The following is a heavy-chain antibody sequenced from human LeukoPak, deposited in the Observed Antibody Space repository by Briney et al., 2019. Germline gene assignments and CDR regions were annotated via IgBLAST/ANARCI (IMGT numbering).Heavy chain of an antibody. D-gene: IGHD6-19*01. CDR2: INYDGSST. CDR1: GFIFNTYW. CDR3: ARRQQWLVYQRSLVYYYYGMDV. J-gene: IGHJ6*02. V-gene: IGHV3-74*01. Sequence: PGGSLRLSCAASGFIFNTYWMHWVRQAPGKGPVWVSRINYDGSSTTYADSVKGRFTISRDNAKNSLYLQMNSLRAEDTAVYYCARRQQWLVYQRSLVYYYYGMDVWGQGTTVTVSS.